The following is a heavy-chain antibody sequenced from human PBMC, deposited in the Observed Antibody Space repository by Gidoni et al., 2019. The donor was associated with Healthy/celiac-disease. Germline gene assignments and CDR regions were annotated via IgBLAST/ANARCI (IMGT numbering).Heavy chain of an antibody. CDR3: ARLLKRGWLRSPHFDY. Sequence: VQLVQSGAEVKKPGASVKVSCKASGYTFTSYDINWVRQATGQGLEWMGWMNPNRGNTGDAQKFQGRVTMTRNTSISTAYMELSSLRSEDTAVYYCARLLKRGWLRSPHFDYWGQGTLVTVSS. CDR1: GYTFTSYD. J-gene: IGHJ4*02. CDR2: MNPNRGNT. V-gene: IGHV1-8*01. D-gene: IGHD5-12*01.